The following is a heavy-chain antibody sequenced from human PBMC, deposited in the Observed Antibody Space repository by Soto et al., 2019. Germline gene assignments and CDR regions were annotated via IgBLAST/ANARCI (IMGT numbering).Heavy chain of an antibody. V-gene: IGHV3-48*02. CDR2: ITSDSSTI. CDR1: GFTFSSYS. D-gene: IGHD2-8*01. Sequence: EVQLVASGGGLVQPGGSLRLSCAASGFTFSSYSINWVRQAPGKGLEWFSYITSDSSTISYADSVKGRFTVSRDNAKNSLYLQMNRLRDEDTAVYYCARVGRGVYGMDVWGQGTAVTVSS. J-gene: IGHJ6*02. CDR3: ARVGRGVYGMDV.